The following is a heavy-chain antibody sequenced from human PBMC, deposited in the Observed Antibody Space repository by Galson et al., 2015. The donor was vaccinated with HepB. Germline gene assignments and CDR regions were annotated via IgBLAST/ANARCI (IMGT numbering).Heavy chain of an antibody. D-gene: IGHD2-2*01. V-gene: IGHV3-48*01. CDR2: ISKGGDII. CDR1: GFTFSRYA. CDR3: ARASDLDY. J-gene: IGHJ4*02. Sequence: SLRLSCAASGFTFSRYAMNWVRQAPGKGLEWVSYISKGGDIIFYADSVKGRFTISRDNAKNSLYLQMNSLRAEDTAVYYCARASDLDYWGQGTLVTVSS.